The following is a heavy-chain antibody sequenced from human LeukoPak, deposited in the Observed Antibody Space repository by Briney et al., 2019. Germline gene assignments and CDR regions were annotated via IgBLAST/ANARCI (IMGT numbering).Heavy chain of an antibody. CDR2: ISYDGSNK. D-gene: IGHD3-10*01. CDR3: ASNSMVRGKGTDY. J-gene: IGHJ4*02. Sequence: GRSLRLSCAASGFTFSSYAMHWVRQAPGKGLEWVAVISYDGSNKYYADSVKGRFTISRDNAKNSLYLQMNSLRAEDTAVYYCASNSMVRGKGTDYWGQGTLVTVSS. CDR1: GFTFSSYA. V-gene: IGHV3-30-3*01.